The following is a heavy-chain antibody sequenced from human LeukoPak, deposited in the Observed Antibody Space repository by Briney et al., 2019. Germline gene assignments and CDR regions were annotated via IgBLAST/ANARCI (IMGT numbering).Heavy chain of an antibody. CDR1: GYTFTSYG. CDR2: ISAYNGNR. D-gene: IGHD6-13*01. Sequence: ASVKVSCKASGYTFTSYGISWGRQAPGQGLEWMGWISAYNGNRNYAQKLQGRVTMTTDTSTSTAYMELRSLRYDDTAVYYCASPVGGAAAGSFDLWGRGTLVTVST. CDR3: ASPVGGAAAGSFDL. V-gene: IGHV1-18*01. J-gene: IGHJ2*01.